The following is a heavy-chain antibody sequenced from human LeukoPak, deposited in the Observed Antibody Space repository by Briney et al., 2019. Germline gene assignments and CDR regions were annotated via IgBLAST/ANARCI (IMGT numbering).Heavy chain of an antibody. Sequence: SETLSLTCTVSGYSISSGYYWGWVRPPPGKGLEWIGNIYHSGNTYYNPSLQSRVTISVDTSKNQFSLKLSSVTAADTAVYYCARDRGGAVAYWGQGTLVTVSS. V-gene: IGHV4-38-2*02. D-gene: IGHD6-19*01. CDR1: GYSISSGYY. CDR2: IYHSGNT. J-gene: IGHJ4*02. CDR3: ARDRGGAVAY.